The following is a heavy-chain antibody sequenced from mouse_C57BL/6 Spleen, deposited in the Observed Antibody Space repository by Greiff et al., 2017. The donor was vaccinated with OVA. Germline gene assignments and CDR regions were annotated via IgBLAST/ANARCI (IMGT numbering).Heavy chain of an antibody. D-gene: IGHD2-5*01. J-gene: IGHJ3*01. CDR3: ARGGYSNYDWFAY. Sequence: EVKLVESGGGLVKPGGSLKLSCAASGFTFSDYGMHWVRQAPEKGLEWVAYISSGSSTIYYADTVKGRFTISRDNAKNTLFLQMTSLRSEDTAMYYCARGGYSNYDWFAYWGQGTLVTVSA. CDR1: GFTFSDYG. CDR2: ISSGSSTI. V-gene: IGHV5-17*01.